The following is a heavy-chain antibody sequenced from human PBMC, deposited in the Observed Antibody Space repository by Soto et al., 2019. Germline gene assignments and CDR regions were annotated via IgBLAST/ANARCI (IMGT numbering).Heavy chain of an antibody. CDR3: ARGFFYDYVWGSYRDAFDI. V-gene: IGHV4-34*01. Sequence: SETLSLTCAVYGGSFSGYYWSWISQPPGKGLEWIGEINHSGSTNYNPSLKSRVTISVDTSKNQFSLKLSSVTAADTAVYYCARGFFYDYVWGSYRDAFDIWGQGTMVTVSS. D-gene: IGHD3-16*02. CDR1: GGSFSGYY. CDR2: INHSGST. J-gene: IGHJ3*02.